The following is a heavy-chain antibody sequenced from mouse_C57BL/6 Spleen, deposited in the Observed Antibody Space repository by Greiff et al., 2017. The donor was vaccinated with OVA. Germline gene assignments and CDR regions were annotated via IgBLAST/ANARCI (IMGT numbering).Heavy chain of an antibody. CDR2: ISSGSSTI. J-gene: IGHJ4*01. Sequence: EVQVVESGGGLVKPGGSLKLSCAASGFTFSDYGMHWVRQAPEKGLEWVAYISSGSSTIYYADTVKGRFTISRDNAKNTLFLQMTSLRSEDTAMYYCAKDGGWAMDYWGQGTSVTVSS. CDR1: GFTFSDYG. V-gene: IGHV5-17*01. CDR3: AKDGGWAMDY. D-gene: IGHD1-2*01.